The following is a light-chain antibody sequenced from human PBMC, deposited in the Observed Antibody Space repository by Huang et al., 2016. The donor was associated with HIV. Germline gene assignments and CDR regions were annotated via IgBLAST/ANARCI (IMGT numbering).Light chain of an antibody. V-gene: IGKV2-28*01. CDR2: LVS. Sequence: DIVMTQSPLSLSVTPGEPASISCRSSQSLLHSNGYTYLDWYLQKPGQSPPLLIYLVSNRASGVPDRFSGSGSGTDFTLNISRLEAEDVGVYYCMQALQTPWTFGQGTKVEIK. J-gene: IGKJ1*01. CDR3: MQALQTPWT. CDR1: QSLLHSNGYTY.